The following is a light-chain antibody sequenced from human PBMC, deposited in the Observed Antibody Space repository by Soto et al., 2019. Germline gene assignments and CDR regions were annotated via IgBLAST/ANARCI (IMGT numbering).Light chain of an antibody. Sequence: DIQMTQSPSTLSGSVGDRVTITCRASQTISSGFAWYQQKPGKAPKLLISKAATLKSGAPSSFSGSGSGTEFTLTISSLQPDDFATYYCQQYNSYETFGQGTKVDIK. CDR2: KAA. J-gene: IGKJ1*01. CDR1: QTISSG. CDR3: QQYNSYET. V-gene: IGKV1-5*03.